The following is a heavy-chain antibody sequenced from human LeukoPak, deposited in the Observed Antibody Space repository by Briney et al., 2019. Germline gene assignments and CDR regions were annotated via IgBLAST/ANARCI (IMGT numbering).Heavy chain of an antibody. CDR1: GYTFTGYY. CDR2: INPNSGGT. J-gene: IGHJ5*02. D-gene: IGHD2-2*01. CDR3: ATATTRARYCSSTSCPNWFDP. Sequence: ASVKVSCKASGYTFTGYYMHWVRQAPGQGLEWMGWINPNSGGTNYAQKFQGRVTMTRDTSISTAYMELSRLRSDDTAVYYCATATTRARYCSSTSCPNWFDPWGQGTLVTVS. V-gene: IGHV1-2*02.